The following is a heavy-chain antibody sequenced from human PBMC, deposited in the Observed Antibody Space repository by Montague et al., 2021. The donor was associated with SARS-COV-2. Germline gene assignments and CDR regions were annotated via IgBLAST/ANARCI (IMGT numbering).Heavy chain of an antibody. Sequence: TLSLTCTVSGGYISSGSYYWSWIRQPAGRGMEWIGRIYASGGTKYNPSLKSRVTISVGTSKNQFSLKVSSVTAADTAVYYCARDLSSSWSYWFDPWGQGTLVTVSS. J-gene: IGHJ5*02. CDR2: IYASGGT. CDR3: ARDLSSSWSYWFDP. CDR1: GGYISSGSYY. D-gene: IGHD6-13*01. V-gene: IGHV4-61*02.